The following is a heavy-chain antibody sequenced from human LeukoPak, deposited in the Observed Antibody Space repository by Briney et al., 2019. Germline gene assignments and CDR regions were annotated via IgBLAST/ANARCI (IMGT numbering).Heavy chain of an antibody. Sequence: ASAKVSCKTSGHTFSGYYMHWVRQAPGQGLEWMGWINPNSGGTNYAQKFQGRVTMTRDTSISTAYMELRRLTSDDTAVYYCARGPRIVAPDYWGQGTLVTVSS. CDR1: GHTFSGYY. J-gene: IGHJ4*02. CDR2: INPNSGGT. CDR3: ARGPRIVAPDY. D-gene: IGHD2-2*01. V-gene: IGHV1-2*02.